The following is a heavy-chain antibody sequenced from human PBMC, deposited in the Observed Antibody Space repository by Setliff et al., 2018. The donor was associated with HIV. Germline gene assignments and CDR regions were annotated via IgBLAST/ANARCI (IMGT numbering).Heavy chain of an antibody. Sequence: PSETLSLTCTVSGGSISSYYWSWIRQPAGEGLEWIGQIHTTGTTNCNPSLKSRVTISVDTSKNQFSLQLSPVTAADTAVYYCARQPRWLQFPRYFDYWGQGTLVTVSS. CDR1: GGSISSYY. CDR3: ARQPRWLQFPRYFDY. V-gene: IGHV4-4*07. CDR2: IHTTGTT. J-gene: IGHJ4*02. D-gene: IGHD5-12*01.